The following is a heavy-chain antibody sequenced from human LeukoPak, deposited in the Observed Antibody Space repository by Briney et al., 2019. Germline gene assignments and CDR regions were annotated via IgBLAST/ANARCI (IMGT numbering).Heavy chain of an antibody. D-gene: IGHD2-2*01. V-gene: IGHV1-2*02. CDR1: GYTFTGYY. Sequence: ASVKVSCKASGYTFTGYYMHWVRQAPGQGLEWMGWINPNSGGTNYAQKFQGSVTMTRDTSISTAYMELSRLRPDDTAVYYCARDHCSSANCYEYPYYGMDVWSQGTTVTVSS. CDR2: INPNSGGT. CDR3: ARDHCSSANCYEYPYYGMDV. J-gene: IGHJ6*02.